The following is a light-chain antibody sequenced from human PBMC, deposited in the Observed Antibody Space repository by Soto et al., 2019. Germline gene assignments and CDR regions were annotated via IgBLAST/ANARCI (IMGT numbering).Light chain of an antibody. J-gene: IGKJ4*01. Sequence: DFQMTQSPSTLSASVGDSVTITCRASQSISSWLAWYQQKPGKAPKLLIYDASNLENGVPSRLSGSGSGTKFTLTISSLQPDDFATYYCQEDNTYWLTFGGGTKVEIK. CDR3: QEDNTYWLT. CDR2: DAS. CDR1: QSISSW. V-gene: IGKV1-5*01.